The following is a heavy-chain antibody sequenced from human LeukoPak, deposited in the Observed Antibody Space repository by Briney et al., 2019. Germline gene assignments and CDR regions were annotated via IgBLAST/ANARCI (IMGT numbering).Heavy chain of an antibody. D-gene: IGHD5-12*01. CDR2: ISGSGGAT. V-gene: IGHV3-23*01. CDR3: AKDGVATITYDY. CDR1: GFTFSSYA. Sequence: PGGSLRLSCAASGFTFSSYAMGWVRQAPGKGLEWVSVISGSGGATYYADSVKGRFTISRDNSKNTLYLQMNSLRAEDTAVYYCAKDGVATITYDYWGQGTLVTVSS. J-gene: IGHJ4*02.